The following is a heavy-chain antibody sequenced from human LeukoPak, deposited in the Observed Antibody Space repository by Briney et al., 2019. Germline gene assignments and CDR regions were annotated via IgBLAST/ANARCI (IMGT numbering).Heavy chain of an antibody. Sequence: PGGSLRLSCAASGVTFSSYWMSWVRQAPGKGLEWVANIKEDGSEKYYVDSVKGRFTISRDNAKTSVYLQMNSLRAEDTAVYYCAREGRGSSPVGYWGQGTLVTVSS. J-gene: IGHJ4*02. CDR1: GVTFSSYW. CDR3: AREGRGSSPVGY. CDR2: IKEDGSEK. D-gene: IGHD1-26*01. V-gene: IGHV3-7*01.